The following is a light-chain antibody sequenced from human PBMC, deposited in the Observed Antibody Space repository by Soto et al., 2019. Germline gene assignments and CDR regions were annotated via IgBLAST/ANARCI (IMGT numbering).Light chain of an antibody. CDR3: QQYDNLSWT. CDR1: QSISGTF. Sequence: VLTRSPDTLSLPPGERATLSCRAGQSISGTFLNWYQQKPGQAPRLLIYGASTRATGTPDRFSGSGSGTDFTLTISRLEPEDFAVYFCQQYDNLSWTFGQGTKVDNK. CDR2: GAS. V-gene: IGKV3-20*01. J-gene: IGKJ1*01.